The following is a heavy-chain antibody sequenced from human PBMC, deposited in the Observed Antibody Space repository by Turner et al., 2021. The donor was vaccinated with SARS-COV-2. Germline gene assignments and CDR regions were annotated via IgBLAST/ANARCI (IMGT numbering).Heavy chain of an antibody. V-gene: IGHV3-23*04. CDR2: ISGGGGST. Sequence: EVQLVESGGGLVQPGGSLRLSCAASGFTFSTYAMSWVRQAPGKGLEWVSAISGGGGSTYYADSVKGRFTISRDNSKNTLYLQMNSLRAEDTAVYHCAKRSSSSSSYYYGMDVWGQGTTVTVSS. J-gene: IGHJ6*02. CDR1: GFTFSTYA. D-gene: IGHD6-6*01. CDR3: AKRSSSSSSYYYGMDV.